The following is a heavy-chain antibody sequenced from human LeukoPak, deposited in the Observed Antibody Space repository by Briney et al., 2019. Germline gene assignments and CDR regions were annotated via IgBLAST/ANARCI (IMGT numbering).Heavy chain of an antibody. V-gene: IGHV4-59*01. Sequence: SETLSLTCSVSGDSLGIYKWSWIRQPPGKGLEWIAHISSSGSAIYNPSPMSRVPMAVDTSKNQFSLRLISVTAADAAVYYGAREWSGFDFWAQGIMVIVSS. CDR2: ISSSGSA. CDR1: GDSLGIYK. CDR3: AREWSGFDF. D-gene: IGHD2-15*01. J-gene: IGHJ3*01.